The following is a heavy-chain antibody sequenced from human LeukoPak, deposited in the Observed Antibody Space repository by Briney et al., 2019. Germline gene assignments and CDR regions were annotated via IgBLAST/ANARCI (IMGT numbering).Heavy chain of an antibody. V-gene: IGHV3-33*01. Sequence: GRSLRLSCAASGFAFNTYAMHWVRQAPGQGLEWVALIWHDGSHKFYSNSVRGQFTISRDNSKNTVSLQMNNLRPEDTAVYYCAREIFGSGSYPDSWGQGTLVTVSS. CDR1: GFAFNTYA. CDR3: AREIFGSGSYPDS. CDR2: IWHDGSHK. J-gene: IGHJ4*02. D-gene: IGHD3-10*01.